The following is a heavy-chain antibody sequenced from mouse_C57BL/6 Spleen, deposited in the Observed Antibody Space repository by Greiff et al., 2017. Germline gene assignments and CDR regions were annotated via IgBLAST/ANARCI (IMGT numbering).Heavy chain of an antibody. V-gene: IGHV1-81*01. J-gene: IGHJ4*01. D-gene: IGHD2-4*01. CDR2: IYPRSGNT. CDR1: GYTFTSYG. Sequence: QVQLQQSGAELARPGASVKLSCKASGYTFTSYGISWVKQRTGQGLEWIGEIYPRSGNTYYNEKFKGKATLTADKSSSTAYMELRSLTSEDSAVYFCARGYDYGGDIWAMDYWGQGTSVTVSS. CDR3: ARGYDYGGDIWAMDY.